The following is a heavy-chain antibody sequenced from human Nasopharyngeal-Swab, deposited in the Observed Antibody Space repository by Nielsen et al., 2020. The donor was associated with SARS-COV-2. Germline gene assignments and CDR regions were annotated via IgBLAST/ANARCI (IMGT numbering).Heavy chain of an antibody. J-gene: IGHJ6*02. CDR1: GFSFSGCS. V-gene: IGHV3-48*02. CDR2: ISSGSRTI. D-gene: IGHD6-19*01. CDR3: AGGSGSYGGAYQYYYAMDV. Sequence: GGSLRLSCAASGFSFSGCSMNWVRQAPGKGLEWVSYISSGSRTIYYPDSVKGRFPISRDNAKNSLYLQMNSLRDEDTAVYYCAGGSGSYGGAYQYYYAMDVWGQGTTVTVSS.